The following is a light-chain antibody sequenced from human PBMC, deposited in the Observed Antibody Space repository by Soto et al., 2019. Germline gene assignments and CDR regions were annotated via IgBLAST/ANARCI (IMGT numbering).Light chain of an antibody. V-gene: IGKV3-11*01. Sequence: EIVLTQSPATLSLSPGERATLSCRASQSVSSYLAWYQQKPGQAPRLLIYDASNRATGIPARFSGSGSGTDFTLTIGSLEPEDLAVYYCQQRSNWPFTFGPGTNVDIK. CDR3: QQRSNWPFT. CDR1: QSVSSY. CDR2: DAS. J-gene: IGKJ3*01.